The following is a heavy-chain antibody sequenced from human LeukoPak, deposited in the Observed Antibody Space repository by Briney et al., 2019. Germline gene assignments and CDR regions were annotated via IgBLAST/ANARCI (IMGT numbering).Heavy chain of an antibody. J-gene: IGHJ5*02. Sequence: SVKVSCKAAGGTFSSYAISWVRQAPGQGLEWMGGIIPIFGTANYAQKFQGRVTITTDGSTSTAYMELSSLRSEDTALYYCARREETSNWFDPWGQGTLVTVSS. V-gene: IGHV1-69*05. CDR2: IIPIFGTA. CDR1: GGTFSSYA. D-gene: IGHD1-26*01. CDR3: ARREETSNWFDP.